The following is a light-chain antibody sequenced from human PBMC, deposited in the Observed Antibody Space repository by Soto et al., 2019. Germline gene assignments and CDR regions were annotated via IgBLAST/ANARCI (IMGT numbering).Light chain of an antibody. CDR2: GAS. V-gene: IGKV3-15*01. CDR3: QQYNNWPTWT. CDR1: QSVDSN. Sequence: IVLTQSPGTLSCSPGDIAALSCRASQSVDSNLAWYQQKPGQAPRLLIYGASTRATGIPARFSGSGSETEFTLTISSLQAEDSAVYFCQQYNNWPTWTFGQGTKVDIK. J-gene: IGKJ1*01.